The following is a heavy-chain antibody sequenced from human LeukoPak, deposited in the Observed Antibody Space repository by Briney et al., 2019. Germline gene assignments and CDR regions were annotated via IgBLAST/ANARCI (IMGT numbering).Heavy chain of an antibody. CDR3: ARETRRYFDL. CDR1: GFTVSSNY. J-gene: IGHJ2*01. V-gene: IGHV3-53*04. CDR2: IYSGGST. Sequence: GGSLRLSCAASGFTVSSNYMSWVREAPGKGLEWVSVIYSGGSTYYADSVKGRFTISRHNSKNTLYLQMNSLRAEDTAVYYCARETRRYFDLWGRGTLVTVSS.